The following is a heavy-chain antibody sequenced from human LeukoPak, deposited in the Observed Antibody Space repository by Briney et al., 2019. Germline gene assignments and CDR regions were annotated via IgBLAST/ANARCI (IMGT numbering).Heavy chain of an antibody. J-gene: IGHJ4*02. Sequence: GESLKISCKGAGYSFTSYWIGWVRQMPGKGLEWMGIIYPGDSDTRYSPSSQGQVTISADKSISTAYLQWSSLKATDTATYFCPRRHTAMGKADYWGQGTLVTVSS. D-gene: IGHD5-18*01. CDR1: GYSFTSYW. CDR2: IYPGDSDT. V-gene: IGHV5-51*01. CDR3: PRRHTAMGKADY.